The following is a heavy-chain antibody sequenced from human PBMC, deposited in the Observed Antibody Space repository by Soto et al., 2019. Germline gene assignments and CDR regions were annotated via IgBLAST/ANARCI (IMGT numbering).Heavy chain of an antibody. J-gene: IGHJ4*02. CDR1: GRSMSINY. CDR3: ASYRGALYFES. D-gene: IGHD3-16*01. V-gene: IGHV4-59*01. CDR2: VFYGGT. Sequence: PSETLSLTCSVSGRSMSINYRSWIRQSPDKGLEWLGYVFYGGTDYNPSLGGRVSMSVETSKSQFSLKLTSVTVADTAVYYCASYRGALYFESWGPGILVTVSS.